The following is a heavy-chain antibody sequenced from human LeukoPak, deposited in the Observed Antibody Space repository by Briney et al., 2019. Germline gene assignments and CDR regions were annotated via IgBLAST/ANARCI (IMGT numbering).Heavy chain of an antibody. J-gene: IGHJ4*02. Sequence: ASVKVSCKASGYTFTSYAMNWVRQAPGQGLEWMGWINTNTGNPTYAQGFTGRFVFSLDTSVSTAYLQVSSLKAEDTAVYYCARDGFYHYYDSSGYYSFDYWGQGTLVTVSS. CDR3: ARDGFYHYYDSSGYYSFDY. CDR1: GYTFTSYA. D-gene: IGHD3-22*01. CDR2: INTNTGNP. V-gene: IGHV7-4-1*02.